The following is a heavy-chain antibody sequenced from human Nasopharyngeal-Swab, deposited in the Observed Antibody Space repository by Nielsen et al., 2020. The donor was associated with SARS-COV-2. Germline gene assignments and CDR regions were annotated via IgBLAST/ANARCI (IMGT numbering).Heavy chain of an antibody. Sequence: SVKVSCKASGGTFSSYAISWVRQAPGQGLEWMGRIIPILGIANYAQKFQGRVTITADKSTSTAYMELSSLRSEDTAVYYCARQEGIAVAGTNYYYYYGMDVWGQGTTVTVSS. J-gene: IGHJ6*02. CDR2: IIPILGIA. CDR3: ARQEGIAVAGTNYYYYYGMDV. CDR1: GGTFSSYA. D-gene: IGHD6-19*01. V-gene: IGHV1-69*04.